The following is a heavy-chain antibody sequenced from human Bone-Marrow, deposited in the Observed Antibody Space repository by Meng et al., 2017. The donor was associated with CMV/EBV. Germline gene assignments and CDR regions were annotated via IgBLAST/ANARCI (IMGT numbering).Heavy chain of an antibody. J-gene: IGHJ6*02. CDR2: ISSSGSTI. D-gene: IGHD2-2*01. Sequence: GESLKISCAASGFTFSSYEMNWVRQAPGKGLEWASYISSSGSTIYYADSVNGRFTISRDNAKNSLYLQMNSLRAEDTAVYYCARDDIVVVPAAINTPLYYYYYGMDVWGQGTTVTVSS. V-gene: IGHV3-48*03. CDR3: ARDDIVVVPAAINTPLYYYYYGMDV. CDR1: GFTFSSYE.